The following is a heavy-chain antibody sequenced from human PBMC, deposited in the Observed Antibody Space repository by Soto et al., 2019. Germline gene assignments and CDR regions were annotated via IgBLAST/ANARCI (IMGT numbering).Heavy chain of an antibody. CDR2: INPKFGDT. Sequence: QVQLVQSGAEVKEPGDSVRVSCEASGYTFTAYYIHWVRQALGQGLEWMGWINPKFGDTTYSQDFQCRVSMTRDMSISTVYMELSRLTSDDTDIYYCARNIDYYYGPGSGNGHGFWGQGTTVSVFS. J-gene: IGHJ6*02. V-gene: IGHV1-2*02. D-gene: IGHD3-10*01. CDR1: GYTFTAYY. CDR3: ARNIDYYYGPGSGNGHGF.